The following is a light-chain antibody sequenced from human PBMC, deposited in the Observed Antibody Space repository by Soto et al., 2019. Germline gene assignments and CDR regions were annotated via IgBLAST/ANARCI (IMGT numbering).Light chain of an antibody. CDR3: QQRSNWPPVCT. Sequence: EIVLTQSPATLSLSPGERATLSCRASQSVSSYLAWYQQKPGQAPRLLIYDASNRATGIPARFSGSGSGTDFTLTISCLEPEDFAVHYCQQRSNWPPVCTFGQGTKLEIK. CDR2: DAS. CDR1: QSVSSY. V-gene: IGKV3-11*01. J-gene: IGKJ2*02.